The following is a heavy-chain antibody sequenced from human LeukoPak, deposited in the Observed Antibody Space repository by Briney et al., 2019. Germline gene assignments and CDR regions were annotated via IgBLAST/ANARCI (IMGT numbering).Heavy chain of an antibody. Sequence: SETLSLTCTVSGGSISDYYWSWIRQPPGKGLEWIGYIYYSGSTNYNPSLKSRVTISVDTSKNQFSLKLSSVTAADTAVYYCARDPRDLGATGFDYWGQGTLVTVSS. CDR3: ARDPRDLGATGFDY. V-gene: IGHV4-59*01. CDR1: GGSISDYY. D-gene: IGHD1-26*01. CDR2: IYYSGST. J-gene: IGHJ4*02.